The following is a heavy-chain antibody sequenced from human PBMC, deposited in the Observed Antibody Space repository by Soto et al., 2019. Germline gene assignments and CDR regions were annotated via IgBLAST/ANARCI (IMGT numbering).Heavy chain of an antibody. J-gene: IGHJ4*02. V-gene: IGHV3-9*02. CDR3: AKDMKWGGMTTIHYFDS. CDR2: ISSNSETT. D-gene: IGHD4-17*01. Sequence: EMPLVESGGGLVQPGRSLRLSCVGSGFIADDYAMHWVRQPPGKGLEWVSGISSNSETTNYADSVKGRFTISRDNAKNSLFLQMNSLRPEDTALYYCAKDMKWGGMTTIHYFDSWGQGTLVTVSS. CDR1: GFIADDYA.